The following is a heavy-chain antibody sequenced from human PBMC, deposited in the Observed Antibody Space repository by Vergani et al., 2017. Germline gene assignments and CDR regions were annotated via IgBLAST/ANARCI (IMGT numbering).Heavy chain of an antibody. V-gene: IGHV3-23*01. J-gene: IGHJ4*02. Sequence: EVQLLESGGGLVQPGGSLRLSCAASGFTFSSYAMSWVRQAPGKGLEWVSAISGSGGGTYYADSVKGRFTNSRDNSKNTLYLQMNSLRAEETAVYYCAKLWYEDIVLPPFDYWGQGTLVTVSS. CDR2: ISGSGGGT. CDR1: GFTFSSYA. CDR3: AKLWYEDIVLPPFDY. D-gene: IGHD2-15*01.